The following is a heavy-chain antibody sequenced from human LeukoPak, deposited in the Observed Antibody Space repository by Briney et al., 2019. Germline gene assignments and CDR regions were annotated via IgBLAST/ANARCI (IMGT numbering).Heavy chain of an antibody. J-gene: IGHJ4*02. Sequence: PGGSLRLSCAASGFTFSSYVMSWVRQAPGKGLEWVSGISGSGGTTYYADSVKGRFTISRDNSKNTLYLEMNSLRADDTAVYYCAKDGDQVTVTKDDYWGQGTLVTVSS. CDR1: GFTFSSYV. CDR3: AKDGDQVTVTKDDY. D-gene: IGHD4-17*01. V-gene: IGHV3-23*01. CDR2: ISGSGGTT.